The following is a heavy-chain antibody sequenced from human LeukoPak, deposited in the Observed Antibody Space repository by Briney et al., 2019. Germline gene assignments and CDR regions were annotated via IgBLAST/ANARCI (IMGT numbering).Heavy chain of an antibody. CDR2: IIGSGYDA. D-gene: IGHD2-2*01. CDR3: AKHGVVPTANYIYYYYGFDV. Sequence: GGSLRLSCAASVFIFITYAMTWVRQAPGKGLDWVSAIIGSGYDAYYADSVKGRFTISRDNSKNTLYLQMDSLRAEDTDIYYCAKHGVVPTANYIYYYYGFDVWGQGTTVTVSS. J-gene: IGHJ6*02. V-gene: IGHV3-23*01. CDR1: VFIFITYA.